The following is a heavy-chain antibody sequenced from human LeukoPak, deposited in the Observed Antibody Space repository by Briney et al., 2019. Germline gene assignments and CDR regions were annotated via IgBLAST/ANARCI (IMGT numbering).Heavy chain of an antibody. CDR1: GFTFNTYS. D-gene: IGHD3-22*01. J-gene: IGHJ4*02. CDR3: ARDWGYYYDSSDIDY. V-gene: IGHV3-21*01. Sequence: PGGSLRLSCAASGFTFNTYSMNWVRQAPGKGLEWVSSISSSSSYIYYADSVKGRFTISRDNAKNSLYLQMNSLRAEDTAVYYCARDWGYYYDSSDIDYWGQGTLVTVSS. CDR2: ISSSSSYI.